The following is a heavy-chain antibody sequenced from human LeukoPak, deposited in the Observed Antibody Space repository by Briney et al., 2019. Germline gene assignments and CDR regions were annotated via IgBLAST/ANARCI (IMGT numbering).Heavy chain of an antibody. CDR1: GFTFSSYA. D-gene: IGHD6-25*01. V-gene: IGHV3-7*01. CDR3: AKAATAFDDAFDI. J-gene: IGHJ3*02. Sequence: GGSLRLSCAASGFTFSSYAMSWVRQAPGKGLEWVANIKQDGSEKYYVDSVKGRFTISRDNAKNSLYLQMNSLRAEDTAVYYCAKAATAFDDAFDIWGQGTMVTVSS. CDR2: IKQDGSEK.